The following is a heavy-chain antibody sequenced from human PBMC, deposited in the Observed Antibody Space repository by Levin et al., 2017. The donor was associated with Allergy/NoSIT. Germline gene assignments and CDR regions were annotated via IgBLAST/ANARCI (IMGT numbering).Heavy chain of an antibody. CDR1: GFTFDNSW. D-gene: IGHD3-22*01. J-gene: IGHJ4*02. CDR2: INTDGTYT. Sequence: GGSLRLSCAASGFTFDNSWMHWVRQAPGKGLVWVSRINTDGTYTTYADSVKGRFAISRDNANNTLYLQMNSLRAEDTAVYYCAKNYESSGYAIDYWGQGTLVTVSA. V-gene: IGHV3-74*01. CDR3: AKNYESSGYAIDY.